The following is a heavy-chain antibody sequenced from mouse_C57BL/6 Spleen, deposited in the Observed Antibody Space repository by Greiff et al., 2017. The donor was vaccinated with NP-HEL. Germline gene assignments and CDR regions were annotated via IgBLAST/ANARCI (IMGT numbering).Heavy chain of an antibody. D-gene: IGHD2-2*01. CDR2: ISDGGSYT. CDR3: ASGSAMVTTGFAY. J-gene: IGHJ3*01. CDR1: GFTFSSYA. Sequence: EVMLVESGGGLVKPGGSLKLSCAASGFTFSSYAMSWVRQTPEKRLEWVATISDGGSYTYYPDNVKGRFTISRDNAKNNLYLQMSQLKSEDTVMYYGASGSAMVTTGFAYWGQGTLVTVSA. V-gene: IGHV5-4*03.